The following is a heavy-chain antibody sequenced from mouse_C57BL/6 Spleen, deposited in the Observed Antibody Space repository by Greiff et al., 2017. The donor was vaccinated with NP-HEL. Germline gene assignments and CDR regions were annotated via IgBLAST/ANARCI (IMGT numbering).Heavy chain of an antibody. J-gene: IGHJ4*01. CDR1: GYTFTSYW. V-gene: IGHV1-52*01. D-gene: IGHD2-4*01. CDR3: ERIYDYDGGARDY. CDR2: IDPSDSET. Sequence: QVQLQQPGAELVRPGSSVKLSCKASGYTFTSYWLHWVKQRPIQGLEWIGNIDPSDSETHYNQKFKDKATLTVDKSSITAYMQLSSLTSEDAAVYDCERIYDYDGGARDYWGQGTSVTVSS.